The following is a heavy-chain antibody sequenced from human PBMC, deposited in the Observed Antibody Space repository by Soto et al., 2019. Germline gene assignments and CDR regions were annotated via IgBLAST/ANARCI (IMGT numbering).Heavy chain of an antibody. Sequence: QVQLVESGGGVVQPGRSLRLACAASGFTFSIYTFHWVRQAPGKGLEWVAVISFDGSNKYYGGSVKGRFTISRDNSKNTLYLQMNSLRVEDTAVYYCARDYSTTAPFDYWGQGTLVSVSS. CDR1: GFTFSIYT. CDR2: ISFDGSNK. D-gene: IGHD2-21*01. J-gene: IGHJ4*02. CDR3: ARDYSTTAPFDY. V-gene: IGHV3-30-3*01.